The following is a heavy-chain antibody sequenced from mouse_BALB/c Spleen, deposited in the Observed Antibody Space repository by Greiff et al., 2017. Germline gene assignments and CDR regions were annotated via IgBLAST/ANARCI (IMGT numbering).Heavy chain of an antibody. J-gene: IGHJ1*01. Sequence: EVKVEESGGGLVKPGGSLKLSCAASGFTFSSYAMSWVRQSPEKRLEWVAEISSGGSYTYYPDTVTGRFTISRDNAKNTLYLEMSSLRSEDTAMYYCARRAGDWYFDVWGAGTTVTVSS. D-gene: IGHD3-3*01. CDR3: ARRAGDWYFDV. V-gene: IGHV5-9-4*01. CDR1: GFTFSSYA. CDR2: ISSGGSYT.